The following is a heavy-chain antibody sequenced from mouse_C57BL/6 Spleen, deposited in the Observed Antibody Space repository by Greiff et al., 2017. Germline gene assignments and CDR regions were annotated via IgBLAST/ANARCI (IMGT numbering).Heavy chain of an antibody. Sequence: EVQLQQSGAELVRPGASVKLSCTASGFNFNDYYMHWVKQRPEQGLEWIGWIHPEHGDTEYASKFQGKATITADTSSNTAYMQLSSLTSEDAAVYYCTTATGVATRGYWGQGTTLTVSS. D-gene: IGHD1-1*01. J-gene: IGHJ2*01. CDR1: GFNFNDYY. V-gene: IGHV14-4*01. CDR2: IHPEHGDT. CDR3: TTATGVATRGY.